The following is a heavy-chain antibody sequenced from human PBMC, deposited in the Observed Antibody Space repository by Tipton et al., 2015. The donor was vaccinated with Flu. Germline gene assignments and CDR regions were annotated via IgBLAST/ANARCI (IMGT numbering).Heavy chain of an antibody. J-gene: IGHJ4*02. D-gene: IGHD1-26*01. V-gene: IGHV4-59*11. CDR2: IYNSGST. Sequence: LRLSCYVSGGSMSGQYWSWIRQPPGKGLEWIGYIYNSGSTDFNPSLKSRVTISLDTAKNQFSLKLSSVTAADTAVYYCARAGSYYCLDYWGQGTLVTVSS. CDR3: ARAGSYYCLDY. CDR1: GGSMSGQY.